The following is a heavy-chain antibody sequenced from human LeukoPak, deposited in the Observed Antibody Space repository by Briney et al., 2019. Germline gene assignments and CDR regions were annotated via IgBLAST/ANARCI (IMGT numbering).Heavy chain of an antibody. J-gene: IGHJ4*02. CDR3: ARFNPGITMVRGVIIREYYFDY. CDR1: GGSFSGYY. V-gene: IGHV4-34*01. Sequence: SETLSLTCAVYGGSFSGYYWSWIRQPPGKGLEWIGEINHSGSTNYNPSLKSRVTISVDTSKNQFSLKLNSVTAADTAVYYCARFNPGITMVRGVIIREYYFDYWGQGILVTVSS. D-gene: IGHD3-10*01. CDR2: INHSGST.